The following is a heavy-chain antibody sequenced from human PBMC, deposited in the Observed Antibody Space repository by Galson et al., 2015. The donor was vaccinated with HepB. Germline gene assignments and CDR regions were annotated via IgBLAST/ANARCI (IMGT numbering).Heavy chain of an antibody. V-gene: IGHV3-23*01. CDR3: AKDVVYRNSWYGYYYHGMDV. CDR2: ISGSGGST. Sequence: SLRLSCAASGFTFSNYAMTWVRQAPGKGLEWVSGISGSGGSTYYADFVQGRFTIFRDNSKNTLYLQMNSLRAEDTAIYYCAKDVVYRNSWYGYYYHGMDVWGQGTTVTVSS. J-gene: IGHJ6*02. CDR1: GFTFSNYA. D-gene: IGHD2/OR15-2a*01.